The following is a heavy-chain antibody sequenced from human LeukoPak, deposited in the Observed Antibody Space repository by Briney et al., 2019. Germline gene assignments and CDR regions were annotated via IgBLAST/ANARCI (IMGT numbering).Heavy chain of an antibody. Sequence: GASVKVSCKASGYTFTGYYMHWVRQAPGQGLEWMGWINPNSGSTGYALKFQGRVTVTRDTSISTVYMELSSLRFEDTAVYYCARNVRGTGTFEYWGQGTLVTVSS. J-gene: IGHJ4*02. CDR3: ARNVRGTGTFEY. CDR2: INPNSGST. D-gene: IGHD3-16*01. CDR1: GYTFTGYY. V-gene: IGHV1-2*02.